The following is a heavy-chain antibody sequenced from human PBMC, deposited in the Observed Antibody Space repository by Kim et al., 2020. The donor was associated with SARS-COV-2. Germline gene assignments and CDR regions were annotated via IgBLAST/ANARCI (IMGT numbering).Heavy chain of an antibody. V-gene: IGHV1-2*06. CDR2: INPNSGGT. D-gene: IGHD2-2*01. CDR3: ARAGRCSSTSCGAGYYYGMDV. Sequence: ASVKVSCKASGYTFTGYYMHWVRQAPGQGLEWMGRINPNSGGTNYAQKFQGRVTMTRDTSISTAYMELSRLRSDDTAVYYCARAGRCSSTSCGAGYYYGMDVWGQGTTVTVSS. CDR1: GYTFTGYY. J-gene: IGHJ6*02.